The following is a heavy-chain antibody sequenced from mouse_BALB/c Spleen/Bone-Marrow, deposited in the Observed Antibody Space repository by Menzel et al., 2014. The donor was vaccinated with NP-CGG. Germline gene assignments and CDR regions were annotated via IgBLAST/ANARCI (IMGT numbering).Heavy chain of an antibody. J-gene: IGHJ2*01. Sequence: QVQLQQPGAELVKPGASVKLSCKASGYTFTSYWMHWVKQRPGRGLEWIGEINPSNGRTNYNEKFKTKATLTVDKSSNTAYMQLSRLTSEDSAVYYCARKGADYEDYWGQGTTLTVSS. V-gene: IGHV1S81*02. D-gene: IGHD2-4*01. CDR1: GYTFTSYW. CDR3: ARKGADYEDY. CDR2: INPSNGRT.